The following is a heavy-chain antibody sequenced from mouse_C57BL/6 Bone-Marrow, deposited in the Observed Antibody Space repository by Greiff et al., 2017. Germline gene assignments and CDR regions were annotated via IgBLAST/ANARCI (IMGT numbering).Heavy chain of an antibody. CDR1: GFNIKDYY. CDR2: IDPEDGET. V-gene: IGHV14-2*01. J-gene: IGHJ2*01. D-gene: IGHD1-1*01. Sequence: EVQLQQSGAELVKPGASVKLSCTASGFNIKDYYIHWVKQRTEQGLEWIGRIDPEDGETKYAPKFQDKATITADTSSNTAYLQLSSLTSEDTAVHSCTRSLIYYGTNYWGQGTTLTVSS. CDR3: TRSLIYYGTNY.